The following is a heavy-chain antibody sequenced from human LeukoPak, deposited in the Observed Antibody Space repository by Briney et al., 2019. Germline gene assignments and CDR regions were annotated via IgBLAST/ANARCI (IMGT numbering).Heavy chain of an antibody. CDR2: ISYDGSNK. J-gene: IGHJ4*02. V-gene: IGHV3-30*18. CDR3: AKEPNY. Sequence: PGGSLRLSCAASGFTFSSYGMPWVRQAPGKGLEWVAVISYDGSNKYYADSVKGRFTISRDNSKNTLYLQMNSLRAEDTAVYYCAKEPNYWGQGTLVTVSS. CDR1: GFTFSSYG.